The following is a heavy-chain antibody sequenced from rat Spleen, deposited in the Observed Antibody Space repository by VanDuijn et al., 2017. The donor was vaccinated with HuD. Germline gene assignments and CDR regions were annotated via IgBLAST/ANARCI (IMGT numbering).Heavy chain of an antibody. CDR1: GFIFSDYY. V-gene: IGHV5-22*01. CDR3: ATEGIGYFDY. CDR2: ISYEGSST. Sequence: EVQLVESGGGLVQPGRSLKLSCAASGFIFSDYYMAWVRQAPKKGLEWVASISYEGSSTYYGDSVKGRFTISRDNAKSTLYLQMDSLRSGDTATYYCATEGIGYFDYWGQGVMVTVSS. D-gene: IGHD1-11*01. J-gene: IGHJ2*01.